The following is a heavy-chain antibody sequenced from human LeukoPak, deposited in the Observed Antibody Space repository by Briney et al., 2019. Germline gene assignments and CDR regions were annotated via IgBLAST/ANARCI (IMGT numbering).Heavy chain of an antibody. CDR2: IIPIIDLA. CDR1: GGTFSSYA. D-gene: IGHD2-15*01. Sequence: SVKVSCKASGGTFSSYAISWVRQAPGQGLEWMGRIIPIIDLANYAQKFQGRVTITADESTSTAYMELSSLRSEDTAIYCNGGSCYSYWGQGTLVTISS. CDR3: GGSCYSY. J-gene: IGHJ4*02. V-gene: IGHV1-69*04.